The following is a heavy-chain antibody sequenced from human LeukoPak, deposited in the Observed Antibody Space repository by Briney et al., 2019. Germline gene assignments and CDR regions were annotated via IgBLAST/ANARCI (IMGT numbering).Heavy chain of an antibody. V-gene: IGHV3-23*01. J-gene: IGHJ4*02. CDR1: GFTFSDYA. CDR2: ISGSGGTT. Sequence: PGGSLRLSCAASGFTFSDYAMNWVRQAPGKGLEWVSAISGSGGTTHYADSVKGRFTISRDNSKSTLYLQMNSLRAEDTAVYYCAREPFWSGYYSNLHFDYWGQGTLVTVSS. D-gene: IGHD3-3*01. CDR3: AREPFWSGYYSNLHFDY.